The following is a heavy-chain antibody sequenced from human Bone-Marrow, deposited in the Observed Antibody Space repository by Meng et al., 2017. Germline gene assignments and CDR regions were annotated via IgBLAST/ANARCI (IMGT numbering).Heavy chain of an antibody. Sequence: QVQLVKSGGGVVQPGRSRRRSGAASGFPFSTYTMHWVRQAPGKGLGWVAVISVDGNNKYYADSVKGRFTISRDNSKNTRYLQMNSLRLEDTAVYYCAKGDFDWGQGTLVTVSS. J-gene: IGHJ4*02. D-gene: IGHD3/OR15-3a*01. CDR3: AKGDFD. CDR2: ISVDGNNK. V-gene: IGHV3-30*18. CDR1: GFPFSTYT.